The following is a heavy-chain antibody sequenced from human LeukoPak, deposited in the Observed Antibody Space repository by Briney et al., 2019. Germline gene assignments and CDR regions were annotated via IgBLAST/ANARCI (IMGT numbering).Heavy chain of an antibody. CDR1: GFTLSTNA. J-gene: IGHJ6*02. D-gene: IGHD2-2*01. Sequence: HAGGSLRLSCLTSGFTLSTNAMSWVRQAPGKGLEWISGISGSGASTYYADSVKGRFTISRDNSKNTLYLQMNSLRAEDTAVYYCASNPSYCSSTSCYDYYYYYGMDVWGQGTTVTVSS. V-gene: IGHV3-23*01. CDR3: ASNPSYCSSTSCYDYYYYYGMDV. CDR2: ISGSGAST.